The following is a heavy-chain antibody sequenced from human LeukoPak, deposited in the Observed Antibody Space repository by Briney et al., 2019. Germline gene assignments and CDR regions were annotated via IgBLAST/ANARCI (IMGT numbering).Heavy chain of an antibody. CDR2: IYYSGST. V-gene: IGHV4-59*01. J-gene: IGHJ4*02. CDR1: GGSISSSY. Sequence: PSETLSLTCTVSGGSISSSYWSWIRQPPGKGLEWIGYIYYSGSTNYNPSLKSRVTISVDTSKNQFSLKLSSVTAADTAVYYCARGLGMATNRGVYWGQGTLVTVSS. CDR3: ARGLGMATNRGVY. D-gene: IGHD5-24*01.